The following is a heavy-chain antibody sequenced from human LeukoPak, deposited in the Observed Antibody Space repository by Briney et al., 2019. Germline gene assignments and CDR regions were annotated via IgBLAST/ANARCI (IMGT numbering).Heavy chain of an antibody. D-gene: IGHD2-15*01. Sequence: GGSLRLSCAASGFTFSSYAMTWVRQAPGKGLEWVSSISGSGGSTYYADSVKGRFTISRDNSKNTLFLQMNSLRADDTAVYYCAKGHRYCTSGNCNSAVDYWGQGTLVTVSS. J-gene: IGHJ4*02. CDR3: AKGHRYCTSGNCNSAVDY. CDR1: GFTFSSYA. CDR2: ISGSGGST. V-gene: IGHV3-23*01.